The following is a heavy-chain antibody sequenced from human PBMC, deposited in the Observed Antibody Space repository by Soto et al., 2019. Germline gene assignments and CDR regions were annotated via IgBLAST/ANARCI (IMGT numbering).Heavy chain of an antibody. V-gene: IGHV3-30-3*01. Sequence: GGSLRLSCAASGFTFSSYAMHWVRQAPGKGLEWVAVISYDGSNKYYADSVKGRFTISRDNSKNTLYLQMNSLRAEDTAVYYCARDQIVVVVAATYYYYYGMDVWGQGTTVTVSS. D-gene: IGHD2-15*01. CDR1: GFTFSSYA. J-gene: IGHJ6*02. CDR2: ISYDGSNK. CDR3: ARDQIVVVVAATYYYYYGMDV.